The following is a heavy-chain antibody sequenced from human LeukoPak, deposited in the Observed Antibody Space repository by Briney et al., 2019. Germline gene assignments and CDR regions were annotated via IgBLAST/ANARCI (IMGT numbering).Heavy chain of an antibody. CDR1: GFTFSSYS. Sequence: GGSLRLSCAASGFTFSSYSMTWVRQAPGKGLEWVSSISSSNNYIHYADSVKGRFTTSRDNAKNSLYVQIDSLKAEDTAVFYCARDSGEGVFDYWGQGTLVTVSS. CDR2: ISSSNNYI. V-gene: IGHV3-21*01. D-gene: IGHD3-10*01. CDR3: ARDSGEGVFDY. J-gene: IGHJ4*02.